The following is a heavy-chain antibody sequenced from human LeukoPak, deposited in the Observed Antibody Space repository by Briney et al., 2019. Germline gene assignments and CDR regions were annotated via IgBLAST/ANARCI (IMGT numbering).Heavy chain of an antibody. V-gene: IGHV4-4*07. CDR1: GGSISSYY. Sequence: SETLSLTCTVSGGSISSYYWSWIRQPAGKGLEGIGHIYTSGSTNYNPSLKSRVTMSVDTSKKQFSLKLSSVTAADTAVYYCARDKKVGRNYYYYYMDVWGKGTTVAVSS. J-gene: IGHJ6*03. D-gene: IGHD1-26*01. CDR3: ARDKKVGRNYYYYYMDV. CDR2: IYTSGST.